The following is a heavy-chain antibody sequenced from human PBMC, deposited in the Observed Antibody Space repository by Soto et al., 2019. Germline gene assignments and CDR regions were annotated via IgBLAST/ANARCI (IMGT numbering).Heavy chain of an antibody. CDR3: AKDRSSGWPRYYHYRMAV. CDR1: GFTFSSYG. D-gene: IGHD6-19*01. CDR2: ISYDGSNK. J-gene: IGHJ6*02. V-gene: IGHV3-30*18. Sequence: GGSLRLSCAASGFTFSSYGMHWVRQAPGKGLEWVAVISYDGSNKYYAYSVKGRFTISRDNSKNTLYLQMNSLRAEDTAVYYCAKDRSSGWPRYYHYRMAVWGQGTTVPVSS.